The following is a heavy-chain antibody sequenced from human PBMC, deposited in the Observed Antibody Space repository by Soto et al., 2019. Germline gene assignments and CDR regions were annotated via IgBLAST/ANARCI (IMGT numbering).Heavy chain of an antibody. Sequence: QVPLQESGPRLVRPSGTLSLTCTVSSGSISTANWWSWVRQPPGRGLEWIGEIYHSGSTNYNLSHKSRVTLSVDKAKNQFSLRLSSVTAADTATYYCARRGGGVVLAATTPFDYWGQGTLVTVSS. J-gene: IGHJ4*02. D-gene: IGHD2-15*01. CDR3: ARRGGGVVLAATTPFDY. CDR1: SGSISTANW. V-gene: IGHV4-4*02. CDR2: IYHSGST.